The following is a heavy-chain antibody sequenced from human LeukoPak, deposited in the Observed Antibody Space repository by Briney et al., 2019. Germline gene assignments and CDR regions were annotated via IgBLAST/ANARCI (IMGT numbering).Heavy chain of an antibody. J-gene: IGHJ4*02. CDR3: ARGLNRYYFDY. D-gene: IGHD3-16*01. CDR1: GGSISSYY. V-gene: IGHV4-59*01. Sequence: ASETLSLTCTVSGGSISSYYWSWLRQPPGKGVEWLGYIYYSGSTNYNPSLKSRVTISVDTSKNQFSLKLSSVTAADTAVYYCARGLNRYYFDYWGQGTLVTVSS. CDR2: IYYSGST.